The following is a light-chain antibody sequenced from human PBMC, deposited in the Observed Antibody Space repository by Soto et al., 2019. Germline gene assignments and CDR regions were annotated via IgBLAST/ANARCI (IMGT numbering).Light chain of an antibody. CDR1: SSNIGSNT. J-gene: IGLJ3*02. V-gene: IGLV1-44*01. Sequence: QSVLTQPPSASGTPGQRVTISCSGSSSNIGSNTVHWYQQLPGTAPKLLIYTNNQRPSGVPDRFSGSNSGPSASLAISGLEREDEADYDCAAWDDSLNGWVFGVGTKLTVL. CDR2: TNN. CDR3: AAWDDSLNGWV.